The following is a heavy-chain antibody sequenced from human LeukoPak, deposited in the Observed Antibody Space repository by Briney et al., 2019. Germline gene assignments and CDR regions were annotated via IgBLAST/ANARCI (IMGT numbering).Heavy chain of an antibody. CDR2: IYTSGST. CDR3: AREEDGYNSDFDY. CDR1: GGSISGNYY. V-gene: IGHV4-61*02. D-gene: IGHD5-24*01. Sequence: PSETLSLTCTVSGGSISGNYYWSWIRPPAGKELEWIGRIYTSGSTNYNPSLKSRVTISVDTSKNQFSLKLSSVTAADTAVYYCAREEDGYNSDFDYWGQGTLVTVSS. J-gene: IGHJ4*02.